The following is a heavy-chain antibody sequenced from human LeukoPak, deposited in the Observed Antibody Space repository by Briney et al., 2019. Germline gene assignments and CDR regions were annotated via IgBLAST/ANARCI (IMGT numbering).Heavy chain of an antibody. Sequence: PSETLSLTCAVCGGSFSGYYWSWIRQPPGKGLEWIGEINHSGSTNYNPSLKSRVTISVDTSKNQFSLKLSSVTAADTAVYYCARSRYSYGYRYYFDYWGQGTLVTVSS. CDR2: INHSGST. J-gene: IGHJ4*02. D-gene: IGHD5-18*01. CDR3: ARSRYSYGYRYYFDY. CDR1: GGSFSGYY. V-gene: IGHV4-34*01.